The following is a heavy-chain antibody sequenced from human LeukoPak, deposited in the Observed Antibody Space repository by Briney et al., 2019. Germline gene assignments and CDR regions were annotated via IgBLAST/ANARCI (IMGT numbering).Heavy chain of an antibody. CDR2: IYYSGST. V-gene: IGHV4-39*01. CDR3: ARHYSSGWSDY. CDR1: VGSISSSSYY. D-gene: IGHD6-19*01. Sequence: SETLSLTCTVSVGSISSSSYYWGWIRQPPGKVLEWIGSIYYSGSTYYNPSPKSRVTISVDTSKNQFSLKLSSVTAADTAVYYCARHYSSGWSDYWGQGTLVTVSS. J-gene: IGHJ4*02.